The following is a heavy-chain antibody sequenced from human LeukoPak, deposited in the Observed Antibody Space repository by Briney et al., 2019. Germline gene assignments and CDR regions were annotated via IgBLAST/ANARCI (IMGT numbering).Heavy chain of an antibody. Sequence: GGSLRLSCAASGFTFSSYVMSWVRQAPGKGLEWVSAVTTSGGTTYYADSVKGRFTISRDNSKNTLYLQMNSLRAEDTAVYYCAKSGEPYSSGWGSAFDIWGQGAMVTVSS. D-gene: IGHD6-19*01. CDR3: AKSGEPYSSGWGSAFDI. V-gene: IGHV3-23*01. CDR1: GFTFSSYV. CDR2: VTTSGGTT. J-gene: IGHJ3*02.